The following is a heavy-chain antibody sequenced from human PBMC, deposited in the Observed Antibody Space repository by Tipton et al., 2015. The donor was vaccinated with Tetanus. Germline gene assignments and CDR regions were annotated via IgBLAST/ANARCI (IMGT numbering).Heavy chain of an antibody. CDR3: ARDRGEDWTNFYYMDV. V-gene: IGHV3-7*01. D-gene: IGHD3/OR15-3a*01. CDR2: INRDGSGK. CDR1: GFIFSNYW. J-gene: IGHJ6*03. Sequence: EASGFIFSNYWMSWVRQAPGKGLEWVANINRDGSGKFYVDSVKGRFTISRDEAKNSLYLQMSSLRVGDTAVYYCARDRGEDWTNFYYMDVWGKGATVTVSS.